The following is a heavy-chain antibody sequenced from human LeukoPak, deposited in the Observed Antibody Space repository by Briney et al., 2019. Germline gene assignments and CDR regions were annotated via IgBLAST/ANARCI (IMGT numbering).Heavy chain of an antibody. J-gene: IGHJ4*02. CDR3: ARSGGSGFQLDS. CDR1: GGSICPYY. D-gene: IGHD3-16*01. CDR2: SYTTGST. Sequence: PSGTLSLTCTVSGGSICPYYWSWLRQPAGKALEWIGRSYTTGSTNYNPSLKSRVTMSLDTSKNQFSLKLSSVTAADTAVYYCARSGGSGFQLDSWGQGTLVTVSS. V-gene: IGHV4-4*07.